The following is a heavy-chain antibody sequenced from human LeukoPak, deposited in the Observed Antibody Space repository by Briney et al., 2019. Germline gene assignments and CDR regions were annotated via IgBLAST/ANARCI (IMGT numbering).Heavy chain of an antibody. CDR3: ARPSGWHDSDAFDI. D-gene: IGHD6-19*01. J-gene: IGHJ3*02. CDR2: IIPILGIA. CDR1: GGTFSSYA. Sequence: GASVKVSCRASGGTFSSYAISWVRQAPGQGLEWMGRIIPILGIANYAQKFQGRVTITADKSTSTAYMELSSLRSEDTAVYYCARPSGWHDSDAFDIWGQGTMVTVSS. V-gene: IGHV1-69*04.